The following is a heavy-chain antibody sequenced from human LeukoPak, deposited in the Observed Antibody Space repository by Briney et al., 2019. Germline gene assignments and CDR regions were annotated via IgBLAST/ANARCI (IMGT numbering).Heavy chain of an antibody. Sequence: SETLSLTCTVSGGSISSYYWSWIRQPPGKGLEWIGYIYYSGSTNYNPSLKSRVTISVDTSKNQFSLKLSSVTAAGTAVYYCARPSRDSSSDAFDIWGQGTMVTVSS. J-gene: IGHJ3*02. CDR3: ARPSRDSSSDAFDI. D-gene: IGHD6-13*01. V-gene: IGHV4-59*08. CDR2: IYYSGST. CDR1: GGSISSYY.